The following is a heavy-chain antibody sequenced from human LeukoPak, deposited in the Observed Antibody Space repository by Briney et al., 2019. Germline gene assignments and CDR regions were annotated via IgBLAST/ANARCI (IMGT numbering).Heavy chain of an antibody. CDR1: GFTFSSYA. Sequence: PGASLRLSCAASGFTFSSYATSWVRQAPGKGLEWVSAISGSGGSTYYADSVKGRFTISRDNSKNTLYLQMNSLRAEDTAVYYCAKDLGYSYGFGGDYYYGMDVWGQGTTVTVSS. CDR3: AKDLGYSYGFGGDYYYGMDV. D-gene: IGHD5-18*01. CDR2: ISGSGGST. J-gene: IGHJ6*02. V-gene: IGHV3-23*01.